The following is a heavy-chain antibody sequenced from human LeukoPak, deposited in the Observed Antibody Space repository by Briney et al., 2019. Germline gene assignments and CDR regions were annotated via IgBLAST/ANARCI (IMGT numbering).Heavy chain of an antibody. CDR1: GFTFSSYW. CDR2: ISGSGGST. J-gene: IGHJ4*02. CDR3: AETDSSGWAPFDY. D-gene: IGHD6-19*01. V-gene: IGHV3-23*01. Sequence: PGGPLKLSCAAPGFTFSSYWLTGAPQAPGKGLEWASAISGSGGSTYYADSVKGRFTISRDNSKNTLYLQMNSLRAEDTAVYYCAETDSSGWAPFDYWGQGTLVTVSS.